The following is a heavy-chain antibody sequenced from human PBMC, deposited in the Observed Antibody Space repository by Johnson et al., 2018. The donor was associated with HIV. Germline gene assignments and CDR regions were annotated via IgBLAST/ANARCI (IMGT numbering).Heavy chain of an antibody. Sequence: VQPVESGGGLVLPGGSLRLSCAASGFTVSSNYMSWDRQAPGKGLEWVSVIYSGGTTYYADSVKGRFTISRDNSQNTLYLQMNSLRAEDTAVYYCAKGGSGTTRIRAQKGAFDIWGQGTMVTVSS. CDR3: AKGGSGTTRIRAQKGAFDI. D-gene: IGHD6-19*01. CDR1: GFTVSSNY. J-gene: IGHJ3*02. V-gene: IGHV3-66*02. CDR2: IYSGGTT.